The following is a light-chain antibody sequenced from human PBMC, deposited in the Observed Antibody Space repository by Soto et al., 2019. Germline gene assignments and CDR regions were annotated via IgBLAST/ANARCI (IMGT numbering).Light chain of an antibody. CDR2: EVS. CDR3: SSYTTSDTVV. Sequence: QSALTQPASVSGSPGQSITISCTGTDNDIGAYKYVSWYQQNPGKAPKLMIYEVSNRPSGVSNRFSGSKSGNTASLTISGLQAEDEADYYCSSYTTSDTVVFGGGTKLTVL. V-gene: IGLV2-14*01. J-gene: IGLJ2*01. CDR1: DNDIGAYKY.